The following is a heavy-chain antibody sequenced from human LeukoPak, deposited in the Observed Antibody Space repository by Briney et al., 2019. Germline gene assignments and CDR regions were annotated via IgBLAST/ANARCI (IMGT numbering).Heavy chain of an antibody. J-gene: IGHJ3*02. Sequence: PSETLSLTCSVSGGSISTYYWNWIRQPPGKGLEWIGYIYYSGTTNYNPSLKSRVSMSVDTSKNQFSLKLSSVTAADTAVYYCARGGYSGFDAFDIWGQGTMVTASS. D-gene: IGHD5-12*01. CDR2: IYYSGTT. CDR1: GGSISTYY. CDR3: ARGGYSGFDAFDI. V-gene: IGHV4-59*01.